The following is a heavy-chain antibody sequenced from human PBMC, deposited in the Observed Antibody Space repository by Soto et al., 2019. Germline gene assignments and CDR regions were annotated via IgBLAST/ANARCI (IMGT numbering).Heavy chain of an antibody. J-gene: IGHJ4*02. CDR3: ARTHSGSYYSVFNY. CDR1: NFSISRGYY. D-gene: IGHD1-26*01. CDR2: IYRSGTT. V-gene: IGHV4-38-2*01. Sequence: PETLSLTCVVSNFSISRGYYWGWIRQFPGKGLEWIASIYRSGTTSYNPSLKSRVTISVDPSKNQFSLMLTAVTAADTAVYYCARTHSGSYYSVFNYWGRG.